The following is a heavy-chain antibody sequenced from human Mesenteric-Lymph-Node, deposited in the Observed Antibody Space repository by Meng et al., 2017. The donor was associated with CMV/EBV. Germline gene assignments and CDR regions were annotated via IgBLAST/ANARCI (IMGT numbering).Heavy chain of an antibody. D-gene: IGHD3/OR15-3a*01. CDR2: IKEDGSDT. Sequence: GESLKISCAASGFTFSSYWMTWVRQAPGKGLQWVAKIKEDGSDTYYVDSVKGRFTISRDNAKNSLYLQMNSLRAEDTAVYYCARGLWTGYFLDHWGRVTLVTVSS. J-gene: IGHJ4*02. CDR3: ARGLWTGYFLDH. V-gene: IGHV3-7*01. CDR1: GFTFSSYW.